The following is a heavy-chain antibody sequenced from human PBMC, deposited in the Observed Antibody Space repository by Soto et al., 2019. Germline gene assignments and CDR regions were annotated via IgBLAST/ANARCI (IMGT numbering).Heavy chain of an antibody. J-gene: IGHJ6*02. CDR1: GFTFNYYS. V-gene: IGHV3-21*01. CDR2: ISSSGTYI. Sequence: AGGSLRLSCEASGFTFNYYSMDWVRQSPEKGLEWVSSISSSGTYIYYADSVKGRFAISGDNANDVMYLQMDTLRAEDTAVYYCVRAGHVFDVHYYGMDLWGQGTTVTVSS. CDR3: VRAGHVFDVHYYGMDL. D-gene: IGHD3-10*01.